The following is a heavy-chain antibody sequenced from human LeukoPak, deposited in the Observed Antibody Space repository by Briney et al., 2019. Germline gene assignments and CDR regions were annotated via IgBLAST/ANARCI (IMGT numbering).Heavy chain of an antibody. J-gene: IGHJ4*02. V-gene: IGHV3-20*04. CDR2: INWNGGST. D-gene: IGHD6-19*01. CDR3: ASHTVAADY. CDR1: GFTVSSNY. Sequence: PGGSLRLSCAASGFTVSSNYMSWVRQAPGKGLEWVSGINWNGGSTGYADSVKGRFTISRDNAKNSLYLQMNSLRAEDTALYYCASHTVAADYWGQGTLVTVSS.